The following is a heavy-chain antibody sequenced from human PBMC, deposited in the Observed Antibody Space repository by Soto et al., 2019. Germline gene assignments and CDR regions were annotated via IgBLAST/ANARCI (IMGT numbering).Heavy chain of an antibody. CDR2: IYYSGST. V-gene: IGHV4-59*08. D-gene: IGHD2-15*01. Sequence: SETLSLTCTVSGGSISSYYWSWIRQPPGKGLEWIGYIYYSGSTNYNPSLKSRVTISVDTSKNQFSLKLSSVTAADTAVYYCARQLLGYCSGGSGPPGLFDPWGQGTLATVPS. CDR3: ARQLLGYCSGGSGPPGLFDP. J-gene: IGHJ5*02. CDR1: GGSISSYY.